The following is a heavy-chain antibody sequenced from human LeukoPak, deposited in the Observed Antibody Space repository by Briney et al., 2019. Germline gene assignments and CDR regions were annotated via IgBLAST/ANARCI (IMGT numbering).Heavy chain of an antibody. J-gene: IGHJ6*02. Sequence: GGSLQISCKGSGCSFTSYWIGWVRQLPGKGLEWMGIIYPGDSDTRYSPSFQGQVTISADNSISTAYLQWSSLKASDTAMYYCARQRRCSGGSCYAMDVWGQGTTVTVSS. D-gene: IGHD2-15*01. V-gene: IGHV5-51*01. CDR2: IYPGDSDT. CDR1: GCSFTSYW. CDR3: ARQRRCSGGSCYAMDV.